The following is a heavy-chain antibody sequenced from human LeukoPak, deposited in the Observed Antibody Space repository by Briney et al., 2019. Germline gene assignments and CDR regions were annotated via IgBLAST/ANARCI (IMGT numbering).Heavy chain of an antibody. J-gene: IGHJ4*02. CDR2: INWNGGST. CDR3: ARDSYYYGSGSYYGVCDY. V-gene: IGHV3-20*04. CDR1: GFTFDDYG. D-gene: IGHD3-10*01. Sequence: PGGSLRLSCAASGFTFDDYGMSWVRQAPGKGLEWVSGINWNGGSTGYADSVKGRFTISRDNAKNSLYLQMNSLRAEDTALYYCARDSYYYGSGSYYGVCDYWGQGTLVTVSS.